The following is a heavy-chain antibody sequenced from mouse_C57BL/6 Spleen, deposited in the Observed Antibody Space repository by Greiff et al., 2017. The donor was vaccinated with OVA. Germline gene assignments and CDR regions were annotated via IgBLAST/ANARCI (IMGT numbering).Heavy chain of an antibody. Sequence: VQLQQSGAELVRPGASVTLSCKASGYTFTDYEMHWVKQTPVHGLEWIGAIDPETGGTAYNQKFKGKAILTADKSSRTAYMELRSLTSEDSAVYYCTKLGREGYFDVWGTGTTVTVSS. J-gene: IGHJ1*03. V-gene: IGHV1-15*01. CDR2: IDPETGGT. CDR1: GYTFTDYE. CDR3: TKLGREGYFDV. D-gene: IGHD4-1*01.